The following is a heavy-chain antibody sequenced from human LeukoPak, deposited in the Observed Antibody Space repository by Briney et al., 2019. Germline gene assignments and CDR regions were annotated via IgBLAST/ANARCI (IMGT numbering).Heavy chain of an antibody. CDR3: ARDPYSGSYSEHPSYYFDY. CDR2: ISSSSSTI. D-gene: IGHD1-26*01. CDR1: GFTFSSYS. V-gene: IGHV3-48*02. Sequence: PGGSLRLSRAASGFTFSSYSMNWVRQAPGKGLEWVSYISSSSSTIYYADSVKGRFTISRDNAKNSLYLQTNSLRDEDTAVYYCARDPYSGSYSEHPSYYFDYWGQGTLVTVSS. J-gene: IGHJ4*02.